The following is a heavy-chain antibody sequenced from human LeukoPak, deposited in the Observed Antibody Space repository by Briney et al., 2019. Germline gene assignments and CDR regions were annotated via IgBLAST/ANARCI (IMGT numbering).Heavy chain of an antibody. CDR3: ARGRITIFGVVRNWFDP. V-gene: IGHV4-34*01. CDR1: GGSFSGYY. CDR2: INHSGST. Sequence: ASETLSLTCAVYGGSFSGYYWSWIRQPPGKGLEWIGEINHSGSTNYNPSLKSRVTISVDTSKNQFSLKLSSVTAADTAVYYCARGRITIFGVVRNWFDPWGQGTLVTVSS. J-gene: IGHJ5*02. D-gene: IGHD3-3*01.